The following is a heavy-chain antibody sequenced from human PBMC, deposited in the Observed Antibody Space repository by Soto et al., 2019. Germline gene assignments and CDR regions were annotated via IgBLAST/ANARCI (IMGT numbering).Heavy chain of an antibody. J-gene: IGHJ6*02. CDR1: GGTFSSYA. CDR3: ARGDGDFWSGYYYYGMDV. Sequence: QVQLVQSGAEVKKPGSSVKVSCKASGGTFSSYAISWVRQAPGQGLEWMGGIIPIFVTANYAQKFQGRVTITADKSTSTAYMELSSLRSEDTAVYYCARGDGDFWSGYYYYGMDVWGQGTTVTGSS. V-gene: IGHV1-69*06. CDR2: IIPIFVTA. D-gene: IGHD3-3*01.